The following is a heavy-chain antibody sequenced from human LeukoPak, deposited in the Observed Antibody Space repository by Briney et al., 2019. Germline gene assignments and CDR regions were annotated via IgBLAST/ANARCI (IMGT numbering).Heavy chain of an antibody. CDR2: IYYSGST. CDR3: ARGGRGPGGYYYYMDV. CDR1: GGSISSGGYY. V-gene: IGHV4-31*03. D-gene: IGHD1-14*01. J-gene: IGHJ6*03. Sequence: PPQTLSLTCTVSGGSISSGGYYWSWIRQHPGKGLEWIGYIYYSGSTYYNPSLKSRVTISVDTSKNQFSLKLSSVTAADTAVYYCARGGRGPGGYYYYMDVWGKGTTVTVSS.